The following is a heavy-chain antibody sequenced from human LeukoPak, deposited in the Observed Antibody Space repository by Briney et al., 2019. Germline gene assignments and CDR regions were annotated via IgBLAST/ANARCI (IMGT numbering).Heavy chain of an antibody. CDR2: IFSNGST. CDR1: GGSITRYY. CDR3: ARDGCSSTSCYSDYYYGMDV. Sequence: SETLSLTCTVSGGSITRYYWTWIRQPPGKGLEWLGYIFSNGSTNYNPSLKSRVAISLDTSKRQFSLRLTSVTAADTAVYSCARDGCSSTSCYSDYYYGMDVWGQGTTVTVSS. V-gene: IGHV4-59*01. J-gene: IGHJ6*02. D-gene: IGHD2-2*01.